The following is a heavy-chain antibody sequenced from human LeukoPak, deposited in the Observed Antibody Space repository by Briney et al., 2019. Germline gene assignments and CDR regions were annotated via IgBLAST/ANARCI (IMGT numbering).Heavy chain of an antibody. Sequence: PSETLSLTCTVSGGSISSGAYYWSWIRQHPGKGLEWIGYIAYSGSTYYNPSLESRFSISIDAFNNKCSLDVTSVTAADTAVYYCAREYCGGDCYFDLWGRGALVTVSS. CDR1: GGSISSGAYY. CDR3: AREYCGGDCYFDL. J-gene: IGHJ4*02. CDR2: IAYSGST. D-gene: IGHD2-21*02. V-gene: IGHV4-31*03.